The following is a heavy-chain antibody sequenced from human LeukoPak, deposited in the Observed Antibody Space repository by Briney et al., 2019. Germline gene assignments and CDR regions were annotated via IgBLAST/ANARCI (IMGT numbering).Heavy chain of an antibody. CDR3: AREVTAISHDAFGI. D-gene: IGHD2-21*02. J-gene: IGHJ3*02. CDR2: ISSSSSYI. V-gene: IGHV3-21*01. Sequence: GGSLRLSCAASGFTFSSYSMNWVRQAPGKGLEWVSSISSSSSYIYYADSVKGRFTISRDNAKNSLYLQMNSLRAEDTAVYYCAREVTAISHDAFGIWGQGTMVTVSS. CDR1: GFTFSSYS.